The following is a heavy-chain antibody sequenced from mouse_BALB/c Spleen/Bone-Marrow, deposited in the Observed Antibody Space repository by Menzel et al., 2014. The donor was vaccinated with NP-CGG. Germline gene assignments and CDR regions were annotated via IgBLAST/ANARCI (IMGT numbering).Heavy chain of an antibody. CDR2: IWAGGST. CDR3: ARVIRYESYFDY. Sequence: VKLVESGPGLVAPSQSLSITCTVSGFSLTSYGVHWVRQPPGKGLEWLGVIWAGGSTNYNSALMSRLSISKDNSKSQVFLKMNSLQTDDTDMYYCARVIRYESYFDYWGQGTTLTVSS. CDR1: GFSLTSYG. V-gene: IGHV2-9*02. J-gene: IGHJ2*01. D-gene: IGHD2-14*01.